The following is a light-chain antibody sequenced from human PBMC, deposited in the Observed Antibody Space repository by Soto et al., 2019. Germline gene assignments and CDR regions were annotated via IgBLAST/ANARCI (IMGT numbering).Light chain of an antibody. J-gene: IGLJ1*01. CDR1: SSNIGAGYD. CDR3: GSWGSSLSAYV. V-gene: IGLV1-40*01. Sequence: QSVLTQPPSVSGAPGQRVTISCTGSSSNIGAGYDVHWYQQRPGTAPKLLIFGNINRPSGVPDRFSGSKSGTSASLAITGLQAEDEGDYYCGSWGSSLSAYVFGTGTKVTVL. CDR2: GNI.